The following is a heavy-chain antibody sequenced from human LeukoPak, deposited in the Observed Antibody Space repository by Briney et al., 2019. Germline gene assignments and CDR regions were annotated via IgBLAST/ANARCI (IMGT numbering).Heavy chain of an antibody. CDR3: AKVRIVGATTGFDY. CDR1: GFTFSSYA. Sequence: GGSLRLSCAASGFTFSSYAMSWVRQAPGKGLEGVSAISGSGSNTYYADSVKGRFTISRDNSKNTLYLQMNSLRAEDTAVYYCAKVRIVGATTGFDYWGQGTLVTVSS. D-gene: IGHD1-26*01. J-gene: IGHJ4*02. CDR2: ISGSGSNT. V-gene: IGHV3-23*01.